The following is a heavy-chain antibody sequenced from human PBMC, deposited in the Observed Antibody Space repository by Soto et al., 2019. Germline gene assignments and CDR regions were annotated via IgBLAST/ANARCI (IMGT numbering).Heavy chain of an antibody. CDR2: ISGSGGNT. CDR1: GFTFNNYA. CDR3: AKDRKGSITATGRAFDS. J-gene: IGHJ4*02. D-gene: IGHD6-13*01. Sequence: VQLLESGGGLVQPGGSLRLSCAASGFTFNNYAMSWVRQAPGKGLEWVSGISGSGGNTYYADSVEGRFTISRDNSKNALYLQINGLRAEDTVVYYCAKDRKGSITATGRAFDSWGQGTLVTVSS. V-gene: IGHV3-23*01.